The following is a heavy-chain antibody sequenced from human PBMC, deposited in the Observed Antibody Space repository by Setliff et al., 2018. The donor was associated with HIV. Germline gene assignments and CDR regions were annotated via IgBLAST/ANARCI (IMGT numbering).Heavy chain of an antibody. V-gene: IGHV4-4*08. CDR2: IYHSGST. CDR1: GDSFSSYY. D-gene: IGHD3-3*01. J-gene: IGHJ4*02. CDR3: ARADFWSGYFNFDF. Sequence: SETLSLTCSVSGDSFSSYYWHWIRQPPGKGLEWIGSIYHSGSTNYNPSLKSRVTISVDTSKNQFSLKLSSVTAADTAVYYCARADFWSGYFNFDFWGQGTLVTVSS.